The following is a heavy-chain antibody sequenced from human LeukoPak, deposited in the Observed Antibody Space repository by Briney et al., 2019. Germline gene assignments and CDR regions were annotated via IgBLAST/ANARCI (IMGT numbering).Heavy chain of an antibody. D-gene: IGHD6-13*01. CDR2: IFYSGST. Sequence: SETLSLTCTVSGGSISSSSYYWGWIRQPPGKGLEWIGSIFYSGSTFYNPSLKSRVTISVDTSKNQFSLKLSSVTAADTAVYYCARGVGLIAAAGLGWFDPWGQGTLVTVSS. V-gene: IGHV4-39*07. J-gene: IGHJ5*02. CDR1: GGSISSSSYY. CDR3: ARGVGLIAAAGLGWFDP.